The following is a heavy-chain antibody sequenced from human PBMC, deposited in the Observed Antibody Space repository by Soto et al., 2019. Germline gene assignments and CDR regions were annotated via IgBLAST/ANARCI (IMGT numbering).Heavy chain of an antibody. J-gene: IGHJ4*02. D-gene: IGHD4-4*01. CDR2: VRSKTQNYAT. V-gene: IGHV3-73*01. CDR3: TRHTVDY. CDR1: GFSLSDSA. Sequence: PGGSLRLSCVVSGFSLSDSAIHWVRQASGKGLEWVGRVRSKTQNYATEFAASVRGRFTISRDESKKTIYLHMSGLKTEGTAVYYCTRHTVDYWGQGTPVTVSS.